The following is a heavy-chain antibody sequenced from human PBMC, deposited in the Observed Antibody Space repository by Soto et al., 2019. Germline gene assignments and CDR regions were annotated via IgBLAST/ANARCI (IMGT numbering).Heavy chain of an antibody. J-gene: IGHJ4*02. Sequence: SVKVSCKASGGTFSSFAVSWVRQAPGQGLEWMGRIIPMFATPNYAPRFQARVTITADESTGTAYMELSSLRSGDTALYYCASARSDYYPSTFWGQGTLVTVSS. D-gene: IGHD3-3*01. CDR1: GGTFSSFA. V-gene: IGHV1-69*13. CDR3: ASARSDYYPSTF. CDR2: IIPMFATP.